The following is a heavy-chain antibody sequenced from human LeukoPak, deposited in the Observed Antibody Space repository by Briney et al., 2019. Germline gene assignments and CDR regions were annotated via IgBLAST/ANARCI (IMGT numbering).Heavy chain of an antibody. CDR1: GGTFSSYA. CDR3: ARDLEAVAGTVGEGY. J-gene: IGHJ4*02. CDR2: IIPIFGTA. D-gene: IGHD6-19*01. V-gene: IGHV1-69*13. Sequence: SVKVSCKASGGTFSSYAISWVRQAPGQGLEWMGGIIPIFGTANYAQKFQGRVTITADESTSTAYTELSSLRSEDTAVYYCARDLEAVAGTVGEGYWGQGTLVTVSS.